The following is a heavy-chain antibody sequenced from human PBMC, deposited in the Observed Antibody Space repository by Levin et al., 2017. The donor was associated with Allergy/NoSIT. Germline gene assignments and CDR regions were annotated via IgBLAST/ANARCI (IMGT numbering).Heavy chain of an antibody. J-gene: IGHJ4*02. CDR3: ARHRIGYCSGRSGVDFDY. CDR2: IYPGDSET. V-gene: IGHV5-51*01. CDR1: GSSFTNYW. Sequence: GESLKISCQGSGSSFTNYWIGWVRQMPGKGLEWMGIIYPGDSETRYSPSFQGQVTISADKSISTAYLQWSSLKASDTAMYYCARHRIGYCSGRSGVDFDYWGQGTLATVSS. D-gene: IGHD2-15*01.